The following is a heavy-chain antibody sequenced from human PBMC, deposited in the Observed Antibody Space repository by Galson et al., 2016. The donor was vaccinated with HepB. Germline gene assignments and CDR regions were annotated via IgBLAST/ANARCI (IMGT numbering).Heavy chain of an antibody. Sequence: SLRLSCAASEFTFGTYAIHWVRQAPGKGLEWVAVISYDGSNKYFADSVKGRFTISRDNSENTLYLQMNSLRAEDTAVYYCARVGYNYGSGSYYNGDDWYFDLWGQGTMVTVSS. V-gene: IGHV3-30*04. D-gene: IGHD3-10*01. CDR2: ISYDGSNK. CDR3: ARVGYNYGSGSYYNGDDWYFDL. CDR1: EFTFGTYA. J-gene: IGHJ3*01.